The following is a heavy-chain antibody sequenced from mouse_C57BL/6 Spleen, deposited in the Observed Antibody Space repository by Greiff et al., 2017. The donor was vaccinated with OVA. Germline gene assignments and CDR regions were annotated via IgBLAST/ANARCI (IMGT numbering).Heavy chain of an antibody. CDR3: AGTDYYVSSYYWYFDD. CDR2: IRNKANGYTT. J-gene: IGHJ1*03. V-gene: IGHV7-3*01. Sequence: EVKVVESGGGLVQPGGSLSLSCAASGFTFTDYYMSWVRQPPGKALEWLGFIRNKANGYTTEYSASVKGRFTISRANSQNIIYLQMNGLRTEDSAAYYCAGTDYYVSSYYWYFDDWGTGTTVTVAS. D-gene: IGHD1-1*01. CDR1: GFTFTDYY.